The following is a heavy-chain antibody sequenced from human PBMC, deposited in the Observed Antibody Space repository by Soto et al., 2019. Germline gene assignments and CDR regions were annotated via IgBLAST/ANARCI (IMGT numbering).Heavy chain of an antibody. Sequence: PSETLSLACTVSGGSISSYYWSWLRQPPGKGLEWIGYIYCSGSTNYNPSLKSRVTISVDKSKTQFSLKLSSVTAADTAVYYGAKHSMPTTLRYCSGGSCYEIDYWGQRTLVTVSS. CDR1: GGSISSYY. V-gene: IGHV4-59*08. D-gene: IGHD2-15*01. J-gene: IGHJ4*02. CDR2: IYCSGST. CDR3: AKHSMPTTLRYCSGGSCYEIDY.